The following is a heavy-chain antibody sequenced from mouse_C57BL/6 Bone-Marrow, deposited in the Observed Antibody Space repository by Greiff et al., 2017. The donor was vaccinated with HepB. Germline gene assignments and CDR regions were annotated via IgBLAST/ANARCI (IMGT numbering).Heavy chain of an antibody. Sequence: EVQLQQSGPELVKPGASVKISCKASGYTFTDYYMNWVKQSHGKSLEWIGDINPNNGGTSYNQKFKGKATLTVDKSSSTAYMELRSLTSEDSAVYYCARGGWLPSWFAYWGQGTLVTVSA. CDR3: ARGGWLPSWFAY. CDR1: GYTFTDYY. CDR2: INPNNGGT. D-gene: IGHD2-3*01. V-gene: IGHV1-26*01. J-gene: IGHJ3*01.